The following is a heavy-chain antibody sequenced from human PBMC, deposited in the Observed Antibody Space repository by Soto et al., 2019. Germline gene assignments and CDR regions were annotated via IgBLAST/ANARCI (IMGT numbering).Heavy chain of an antibody. V-gene: IGHV1-2*04. CDR3: ARGDSTDCSNGVCSFFYNHDMDV. CDR2: INPKSGGT. Sequence: GASVKVSCKASGYSFTDYHIHWVRQAPGQGLEWLGRINPKSGGTSTAQRFQGWVTMTTDTSISTASMELTRLTSDDTAIYYCARGDSTDCSNGVCSFFYNHDMDVWGQGTTVTVSS. D-gene: IGHD2-8*01. J-gene: IGHJ6*02. CDR1: GYSFTDYH.